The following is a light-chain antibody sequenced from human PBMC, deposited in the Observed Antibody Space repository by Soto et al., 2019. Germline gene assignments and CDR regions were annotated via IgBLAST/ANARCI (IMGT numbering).Light chain of an antibody. V-gene: IGKV3-11*01. CDR1: DSVSTS. J-gene: IGKJ5*01. Sequence: IVLTQSPAILRVSPWESATLDXRVSDSVSTSLAWYQQKAGHAPRLVXYXTSSRATDIQPRSSGSGSGTDFTLTISSLEPEDLAFYYCRQRTNWRTTFGQGTRLE. CDR2: XTS. CDR3: RQRTNWRTT.